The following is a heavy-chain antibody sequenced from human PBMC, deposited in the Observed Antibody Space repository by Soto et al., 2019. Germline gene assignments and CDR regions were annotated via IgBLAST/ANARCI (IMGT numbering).Heavy chain of an antibody. D-gene: IGHD3-22*01. CDR3: ARERYDSSGPPVY. CDR2: ISAYNGNT. Sequence: GASVKVSCKASGYTFTNYGLSWVRQAPGQGLQWMGWISAYNGNTNYAQRLQGRVTMTTDTSTSTAYMELRSLSSDDTAVYYCARERYDSSGPPVYWGQGTLVTVSS. V-gene: IGHV1-18*04. J-gene: IGHJ4*02. CDR1: GYTFTNYG.